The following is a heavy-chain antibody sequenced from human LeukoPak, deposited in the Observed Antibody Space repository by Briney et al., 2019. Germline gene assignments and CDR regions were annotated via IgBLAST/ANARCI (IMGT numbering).Heavy chain of an antibody. CDR3: AKLMRHMMEDVLDL. J-gene: IGHJ3*01. D-gene: IGHD3-16*01. Sequence: GGSLRLSCTASDFAFTSSGMSWVRQVPGTGLEWVSFISATGLSTYYADSVKGRSTVSRDNSKNTLYLQMNSLRAADTAVYYCAKLMRHMMEDVLDLWGQGTVVTVSS. CDR2: ISATGLST. V-gene: IGHV3-23*01. CDR1: DFAFTSSG.